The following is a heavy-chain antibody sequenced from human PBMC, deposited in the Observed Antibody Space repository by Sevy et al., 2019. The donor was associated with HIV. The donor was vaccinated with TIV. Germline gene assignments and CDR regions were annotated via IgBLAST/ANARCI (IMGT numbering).Heavy chain of an antibody. J-gene: IGHJ4*02. Sequence: GGSLRLSCAASGFSFSTYWMTWVGQAPGKGLEWVATMNQDGTERDYVDSVKGRFTISRDNTKTSLFLQMNSLSAEDTGVYYCVREGLGGFSYSLDCWGQGTLVTVSS. CDR2: MNQDGTER. CDR1: GFSFSTYW. CDR3: VREGLGGFSYSLDC. V-gene: IGHV3-7*01. D-gene: IGHD3-16*01.